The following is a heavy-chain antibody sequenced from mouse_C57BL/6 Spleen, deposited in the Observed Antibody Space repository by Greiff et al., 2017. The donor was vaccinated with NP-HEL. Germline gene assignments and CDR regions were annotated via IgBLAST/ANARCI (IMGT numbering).Heavy chain of an antibody. CDR1: GYTFTSYW. Sequence: QVQLQQPGAELVRPGSSVKLSCKASGYTFTSYWMHWVKQRPIQGLEWIGNIDPSDSDTHYNQQFKDKATLTVDKSSSKAYMQLSSLTSEDSAVYYCARSDGYYAMDDWGQGTSVTVSS. CDR3: ARSDGYYAMDD. CDR2: IDPSDSDT. D-gene: IGHD2-3*01. J-gene: IGHJ4*01. V-gene: IGHV1-52*01.